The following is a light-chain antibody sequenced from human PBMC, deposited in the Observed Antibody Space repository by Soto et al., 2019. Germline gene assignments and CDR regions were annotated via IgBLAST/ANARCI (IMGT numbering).Light chain of an antibody. J-gene: IGKJ2*01. CDR3: QQYNSWPYT. V-gene: IGKV3-15*01. CDR2: TVS. Sequence: EVVMTQSPGTLSVSPGERATLSCRASQSVSSDLAWYQQRPGQTPSLLIYTVSTRATGIPARFSGSGSGTEFTLTISSLQSEDFAIYYCQQYNSWPYTFGQGTKVDI. CDR1: QSVSSD.